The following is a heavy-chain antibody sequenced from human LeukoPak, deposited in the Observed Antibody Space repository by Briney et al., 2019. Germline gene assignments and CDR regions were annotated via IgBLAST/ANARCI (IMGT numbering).Heavy chain of an antibody. J-gene: IGHJ4*02. CDR3: ARLYYYDSSGPPL. Sequence: PSETLSLTCTVSGGSTSSSSYHWGWTRQPPGKGLEWIGNIYYTERTYYNPSLKSRVTISVDTSKYQFSLKLSSVSAADTAVYYCARLYYYDSSGPPLWGQGTLVTVSS. CDR2: IYYTERT. V-gene: IGHV4-39*01. CDR1: GGSTSSSSYH. D-gene: IGHD3-22*01.